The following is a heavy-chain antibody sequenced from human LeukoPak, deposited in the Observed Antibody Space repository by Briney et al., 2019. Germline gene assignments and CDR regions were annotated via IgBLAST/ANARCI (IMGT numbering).Heavy chain of an antibody. J-gene: IGHJ4*02. CDR1: GFTFRNYM. V-gene: IGHV3-30*04. CDR3: ARVQGGGFRTADF. D-gene: IGHD3-10*01. Sequence: PGGSLRLSCAASGFTFRNYMMHWVRQAPGKGLDWVAVILEDGTIQHYADSVKGRFTISRDNSRNTVFLQMNGLRGEDTAIYYCARVQGGGFRTADFWGQGTVVTVSS. CDR2: ILEDGTIQ.